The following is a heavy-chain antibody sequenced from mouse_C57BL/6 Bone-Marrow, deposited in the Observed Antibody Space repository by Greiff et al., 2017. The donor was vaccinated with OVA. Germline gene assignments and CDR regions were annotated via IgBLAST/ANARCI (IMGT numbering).Heavy chain of an antibody. V-gene: IGHV1-50*01. Sequence: VQLQQPGAELVKPGASVKLSCKASGYTFTSYWMQWVKQRPGQGLEWIGEIDPSDSYTNYNQKFKGKATLTVDTSSSTAYMQLSSLTSEDSAVYYCARENYYGSSYGYWGQGTTLTVSS. J-gene: IGHJ2*01. CDR3: ARENYYGSSYGY. D-gene: IGHD1-1*01. CDR2: IDPSDSYT. CDR1: GYTFTSYW.